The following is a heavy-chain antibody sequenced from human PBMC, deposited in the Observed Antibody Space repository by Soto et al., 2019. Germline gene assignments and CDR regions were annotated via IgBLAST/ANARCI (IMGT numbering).Heavy chain of an antibody. Sequence: PSETLSLTCAVSGGSISSSNWWSWVRQPPGKGLEWIGEIYHSGSTNYNPSLKSRVTISVDKSKNQFSLKLSSVTAADTAVYYCARDLSKVGATFTDYYYYSGMDVWGQGTTVTVSS. D-gene: IGHD1-26*01. CDR2: IYHSGST. V-gene: IGHV4-4*02. CDR1: GGSISSSNW. J-gene: IGHJ6*02. CDR3: ARDLSKVGATFTDYYYYSGMDV.